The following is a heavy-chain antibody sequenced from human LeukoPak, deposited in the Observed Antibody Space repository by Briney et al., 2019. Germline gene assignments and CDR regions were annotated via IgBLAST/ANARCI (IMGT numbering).Heavy chain of an antibody. Sequence: SETLSLTCAVYGGSFSGYYWSWIRQPPGKGLEWIGEINHSGSTNYNPSLKSRVTISVDTSKNQFSQKLSSVTAADTAVYYCARGNGVAAAQFDPWGQGTLVTVSS. V-gene: IGHV4-34*01. J-gene: IGHJ5*02. CDR2: INHSGST. CDR1: GGSFSGYY. CDR3: ARGNGVAAAQFDP. D-gene: IGHD6-13*01.